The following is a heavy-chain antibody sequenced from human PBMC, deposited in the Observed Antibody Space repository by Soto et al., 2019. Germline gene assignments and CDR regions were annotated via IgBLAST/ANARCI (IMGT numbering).Heavy chain of an antibody. CDR3: AAGISEVRD. D-gene: IGHD3-3*01. Sequence: QMRLVQSGPEVKKPGTSVKVSCKASGFTFSNSAIQWVRQARGQRLEWIGWIVVGSGSTKYSQKFQERVTITRDMSTSTAYMDLSSLRFEDTAVYYCAAGISEVRDWGQGTLVTVCS. V-gene: IGHV1-58*02. J-gene: IGHJ4*02. CDR2: IVVGSGST. CDR1: GFTFSNSA.